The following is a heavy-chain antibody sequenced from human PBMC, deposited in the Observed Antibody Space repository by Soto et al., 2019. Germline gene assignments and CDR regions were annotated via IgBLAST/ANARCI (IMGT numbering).Heavy chain of an antibody. J-gene: IGHJ5*02. D-gene: IGHD6-13*01. CDR2: VYPSGNT. CDR3: VAYSASHNWFGR. V-gene: IGHV4-38-2*01. Sequence: PSETLSLTCAVSGSSVSGDFYWAWIRQPPGKGLEWIGSVYPSGNTYYLPSLWGRISLSIDTSKNQISLTLTSVTAADTALFDCVAYSASHNWFGRWGQGTLVTAPQ. CDR1: GSSVSGDFY.